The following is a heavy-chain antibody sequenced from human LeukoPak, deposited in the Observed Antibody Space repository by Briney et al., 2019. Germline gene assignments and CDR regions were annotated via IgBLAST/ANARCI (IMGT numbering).Heavy chain of an antibody. CDR3: TREAPAGEFDY. CDR1: GFTFGDYA. D-gene: IGHD6-13*01. V-gene: IGHV3-49*04. J-gene: IGHJ4*02. Sequence: GGSLRLSCTASGFTFGDYAMSWVRQAPGKGLEWVGFIRSKAYGGTTEYAASVKGRFTISRDDSKSIAYLQMNSLKTEDTAVYYCTREAPAGEFDYWGQGTLVTVSS. CDR2: IRSKAYGGTT.